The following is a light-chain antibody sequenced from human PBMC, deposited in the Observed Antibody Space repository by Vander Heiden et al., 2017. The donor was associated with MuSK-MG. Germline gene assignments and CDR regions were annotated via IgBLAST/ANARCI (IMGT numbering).Light chain of an antibody. CDR2: GVY. CDR1: QNIRSK. Sequence: VLTQSPATLSVSPGERATLSCRASQNIRSKLAWYQQKPGQAPRLLLYGVYTRATGIPARFSGSGSGTEFTLTISTLQSEDSAVYYCQQYNDWFSISFGQGTRLEIK. CDR3: QQYNDWFSIS. J-gene: IGKJ5*01. V-gene: IGKV3-15*01.